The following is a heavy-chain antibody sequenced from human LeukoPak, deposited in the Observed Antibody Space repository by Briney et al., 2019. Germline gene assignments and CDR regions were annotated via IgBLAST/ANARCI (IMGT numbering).Heavy chain of an antibody. CDR2: IYTSGST. CDR3: ARESMITFGGVRYFDY. J-gene: IGHJ4*02. CDR1: GGSLSSYY. D-gene: IGHD3-16*01. Sequence: SETLSLTCTVSGGSLSSYYWSWIRQPAGKGLEWIGRIYTSGSTNYNPSLKSRVTMSVDTSKNQFSLKLSSVTAADTAVYYCARESMITFGGVRYFDYWGQGTLVTVSS. V-gene: IGHV4-4*07.